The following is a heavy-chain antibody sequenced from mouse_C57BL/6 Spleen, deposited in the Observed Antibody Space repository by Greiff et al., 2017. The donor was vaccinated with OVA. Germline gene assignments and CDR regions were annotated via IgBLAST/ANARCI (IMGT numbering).Heavy chain of an antibody. J-gene: IGHJ2*01. Sequence: VQLKESGPELVKPGASVKISCKASGYSFTGYYMNWVKQSPEKSLEWIGEINPSTGGTTYNQKFKAKATLTVDKSSSTAYMQLKSLTSEDSTVYQCARRDTAGDHYFLYWGKGTTLTVSS. CDR1: GYSFTGYY. CDR3: ARRDTAGDHYFLY. CDR2: INPSTGGT. V-gene: IGHV1-42*01.